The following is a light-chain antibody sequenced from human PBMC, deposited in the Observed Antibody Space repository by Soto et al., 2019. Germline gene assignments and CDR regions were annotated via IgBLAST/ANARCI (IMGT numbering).Light chain of an antibody. CDR2: KSS. J-gene: IGKJ3*01. CDR3: QQYHIYPFS. CDR1: EEVRSW. Sequence: DVQMTQSPLTLSASVGDRVTITCRASEEVRSWLAWYQQKPGKAPKLLIYKSSTLESGVPSRFSGYESGTDFTLTISSLQPEDVATYYCQQYHIYPFSFGPGTKVEVK. V-gene: IGKV1-5*03.